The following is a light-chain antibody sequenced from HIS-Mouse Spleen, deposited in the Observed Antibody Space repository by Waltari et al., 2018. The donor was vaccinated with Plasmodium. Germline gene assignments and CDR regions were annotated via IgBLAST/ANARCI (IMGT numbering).Light chain of an antibody. CDR2: DVS. CDR1: SSDGGRYSY. CDR3: CSYAGSYTWV. Sequence: QSALTQPRSVSGSPGQSVTIYCTGTSSDGGRYSYVSWYQQHPGKAPKLMIYDVSKRPSGVPDRFSGSKSSNTASLTISGLQAEDEADYYCCSYAGSYTWVFGGGTKLTVL. J-gene: IGLJ3*02. V-gene: IGLV2-11*01.